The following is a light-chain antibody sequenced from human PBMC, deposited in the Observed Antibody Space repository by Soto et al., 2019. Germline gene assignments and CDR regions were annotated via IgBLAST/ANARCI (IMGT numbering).Light chain of an antibody. J-gene: IGKJ1*01. CDR3: QQYNNWPKT. CDR1: QSVSSN. Sequence: EIVMTQSPATLSVSPVERSTLSLSASQSVSSNLAWYQQKPGQAPRLLIYGASTRATGIPARFSGSGSGTEFTLTISSLQSEDFAVYYCQQYNNWPKTFGQGTKVDNK. CDR2: GAS. V-gene: IGKV3-15*01.